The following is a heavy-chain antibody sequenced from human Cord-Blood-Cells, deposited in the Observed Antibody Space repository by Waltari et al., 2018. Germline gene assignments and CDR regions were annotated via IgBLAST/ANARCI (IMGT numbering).Heavy chain of an antibody. J-gene: IGHJ2*01. D-gene: IGHD1-20*01. Sequence: EVQLVETGGGLIQPGGSLRLSCAASGFTVSRNYMSWVSQAPGKGLEWVSVIYSGGSTYYADSVKGRFTISRDNSKNTLYLQMNSLRAEDTAVYYCARLYNWNYWYFDLWGRGTLVTVSS. CDR2: IYSGGST. CDR3: ARLYNWNYWYFDL. CDR1: GFTVSRNY. V-gene: IGHV3-53*02.